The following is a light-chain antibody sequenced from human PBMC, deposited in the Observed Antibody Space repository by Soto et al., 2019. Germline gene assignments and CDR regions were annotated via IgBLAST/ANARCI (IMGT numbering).Light chain of an antibody. V-gene: IGKV1-39*01. CDR2: VTS. CDR3: QQSHSSSWT. J-gene: IGKJ1*01. Sequence: DIQLKQSPSSLSASVGDRVTITCRASQSISNSLNWYQQKPGKAPNLLIYVTSDLQSGVPSRFSGSGSGTDFTLTISSLQRDDFATYYCQQSHSSSWTFGQGTKVEIK. CDR1: QSISNS.